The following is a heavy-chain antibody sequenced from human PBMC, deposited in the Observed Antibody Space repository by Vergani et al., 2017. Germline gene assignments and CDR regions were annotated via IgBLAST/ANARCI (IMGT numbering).Heavy chain of an antibody. CDR2: ISGSSLSA. CDR3: AKQYFVSGNDLFDY. J-gene: IGHJ4*02. Sequence: EVQLLESGGGLVQPGGSLRLTCAASEFTFSNYAMNWVRQAPGKGREWGSGISGSSLSAYYTDSGKGRYTISRDNSKNMLFLQMNNLRTEDTAIYYCAKQYFVSGNDLFDYGGQGTLVTV. V-gene: IGHV3-23*01. CDR1: EFTFSNYA. D-gene: IGHD3-10*01.